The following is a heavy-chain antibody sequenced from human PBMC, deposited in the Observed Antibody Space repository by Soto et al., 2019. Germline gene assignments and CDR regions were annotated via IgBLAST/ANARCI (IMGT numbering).Heavy chain of an antibody. CDR2: IYHSGST. Sequence: PSETLSLTCTFSGDSNSIYYWSWIRQSPGKGLEWIGYIYHSGSTYYNPSLKSRVTISVDRSKNQFSLKLNSVTAADTAVYYCDIVPDDWGQGTTVSVPS. J-gene: IGHJ6*01. CDR1: GDSNSIYY. D-gene: IGHD2-2*01. V-gene: IGHV4-59*04. CDR3: DIVPDD.